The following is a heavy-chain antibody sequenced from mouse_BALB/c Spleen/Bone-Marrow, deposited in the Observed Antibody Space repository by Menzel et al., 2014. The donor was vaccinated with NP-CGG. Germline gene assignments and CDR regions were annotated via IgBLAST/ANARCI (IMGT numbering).Heavy chain of an antibody. CDR1: GFTFNNYG. J-gene: IGHJ3*01. D-gene: IGHD2-4*01. CDR3: ARHAYYDQTEVSFVY. V-gene: IGHV5-9-2*01. Sequence: EVQLVESGGGLVKSGGSLKLSCAASGFTFNNYGMSWVRQTPEKRLEWVATISGGGSYTFCPDSVKGRFTISRDNAKNDLYLQLSSLRSEDTALYYCARHAYYDQTEVSFVYWGQGTLVTVSA. CDR2: ISGGGSYT.